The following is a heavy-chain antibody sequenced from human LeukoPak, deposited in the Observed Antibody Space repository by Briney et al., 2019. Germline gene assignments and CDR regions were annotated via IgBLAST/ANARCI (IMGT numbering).Heavy chain of an antibody. Sequence: GGSLRLSCAASGFTFSSYSMNWVGQAPGKGLEWVSSISSSSSYIYYADSVKGRFTISRDNAKNSLYLQMNSLRAEDTAVYYCARDRGYSYGHDYWGQGTLVTVSS. CDR3: ARDRGYSYGHDY. CDR1: GFTFSSYS. D-gene: IGHD5-18*01. J-gene: IGHJ4*02. CDR2: ISSSSSYI. V-gene: IGHV3-21*01.